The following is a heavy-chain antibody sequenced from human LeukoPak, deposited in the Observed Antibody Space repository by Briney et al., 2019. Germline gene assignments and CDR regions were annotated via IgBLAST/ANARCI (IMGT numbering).Heavy chain of an antibody. J-gene: IGHJ4*02. CDR2: IYHSGNT. D-gene: IGHD3-22*01. CDR3: ARTRKTYYDSSGYYSAFDY. Sequence: KPSETLSLTCAVSGGSISSGGYSWSWIRQPPGKGLEWIGYIYHSGNTNYNPSLKSRVTISVDTSKSQFSLKLSSVTAADTAVYYCARTRKTYYDSSGYYSAFDYWGQGILVTVSS. V-gene: IGHV4-30-2*02. CDR1: GGSISSGGYS.